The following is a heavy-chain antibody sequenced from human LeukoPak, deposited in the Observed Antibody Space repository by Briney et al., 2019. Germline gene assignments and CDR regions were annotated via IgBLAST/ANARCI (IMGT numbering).Heavy chain of an antibody. CDR2: IYYSGST. J-gene: IGHJ4*02. D-gene: IGHD2-2*01. Sequence: SETLSLTCNVSGGSISSGDYYWSWIRQPPGKGLEWIGYIYYSGSTYYNPSLKSRVTISVDTSKNQFSLKLSSVTAADTAVYYCARILVVPAPYFDYWGQGNLVTVSS. CDR3: ARILVVPAPYFDY. CDR1: GGSISSGDYY. V-gene: IGHV4-30-4*08.